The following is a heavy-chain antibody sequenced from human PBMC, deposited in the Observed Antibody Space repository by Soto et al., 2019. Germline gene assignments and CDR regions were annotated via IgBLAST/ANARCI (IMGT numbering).Heavy chain of an antibody. CDR2: IYTSGST. J-gene: IGHJ5*02. CDR3: ARDGGEYYGSGSLPDWFDP. Sequence: QVQLQESGPGLVKPSETLSLTCTVSGGSISSYYWSWIRQPAGKGLEWIGRIYTSGSTNYNPSLKSRVTISVDTSKNQFSLKLSSVTAADTAVYYCARDGGEYYGSGSLPDWFDPWGQGTLVNVSS. CDR1: GGSISSYY. D-gene: IGHD3-10*01. V-gene: IGHV4-4*07.